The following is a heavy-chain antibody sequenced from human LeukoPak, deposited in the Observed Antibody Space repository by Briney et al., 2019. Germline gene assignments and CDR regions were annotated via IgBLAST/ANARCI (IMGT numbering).Heavy chain of an antibody. D-gene: IGHD1-26*01. CDR3: ARAGGSYYYYFDY. CDR1: GFTFSVYG. V-gene: IGHV3-33*01. Sequence: HPGGSLRLSCAASGFTFSVYGMHWVRQAPGKGLEWVAVMWYDGSNKYYADSVKGRFTISRDNSKNTLYLEMSSLRAEDTAVYFCARAGGSYYYYFDYWGQGTLVTVSS. CDR2: MWYDGSNK. J-gene: IGHJ4*02.